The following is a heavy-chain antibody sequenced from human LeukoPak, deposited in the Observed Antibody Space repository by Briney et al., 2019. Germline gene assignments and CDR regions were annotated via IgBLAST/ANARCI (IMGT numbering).Heavy chain of an antibody. J-gene: IGHJ5*02. D-gene: IGHD2-15*01. Sequence: SETLSLTCPVSVGFLSSYYWSWIRQPAGKGLEWIGRIYTSGSTNYNPSLKSRVTMSVDTSKNQFSLKLSSVTAADTAVYYCARESGYCSGGSCYDPGNWFDPWGQGTLVTVSS. CDR2: IYTSGST. CDR1: VGFLSSYY. CDR3: ARESGYCSGGSCYDPGNWFDP. V-gene: IGHV4-4*07.